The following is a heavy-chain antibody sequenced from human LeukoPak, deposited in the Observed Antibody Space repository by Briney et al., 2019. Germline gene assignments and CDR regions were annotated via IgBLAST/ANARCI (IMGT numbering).Heavy chain of an antibody. CDR3: ARDDYGDYGWFDP. J-gene: IGHJ5*02. CDR2: IYTRGST. CDR1: GGSIRSGSYY. Sequence: SETLSLTCTVSGGSIRSGSYYWNWIRQPAGKGLEWIGRIYTRGSTNYNPSLKSRVTMSVDTSKNQFSLKLSSVTAADTAVYYCARDDYGDYGWFDPWGQGTLVTVSS. V-gene: IGHV4-61*02. D-gene: IGHD4-17*01.